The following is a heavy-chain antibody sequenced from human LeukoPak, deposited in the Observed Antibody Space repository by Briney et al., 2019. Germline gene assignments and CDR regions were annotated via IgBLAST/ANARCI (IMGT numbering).Heavy chain of an antibody. Sequence: SETLSLTCTVSGGSISYYYWSWIRQPPGKGLEWIGYIYYSGSTNYNPSLKSRVSISVDTSKNQFTLKLSSVTAEDTAVYYCARVQGYCSGGSCYYSWFDPWGQGTLVTVSS. CDR1: GGSISYYY. CDR2: IYYSGST. J-gene: IGHJ5*02. V-gene: IGHV4-59*01. CDR3: ARVQGYCSGGSCYYSWFDP. D-gene: IGHD2-15*01.